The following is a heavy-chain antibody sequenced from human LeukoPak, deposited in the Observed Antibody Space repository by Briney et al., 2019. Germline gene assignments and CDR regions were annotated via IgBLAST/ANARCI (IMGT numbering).Heavy chain of an antibody. V-gene: IGHV4-4*07. D-gene: IGHD4-17*01. CDR2: IYFSGDT. Sequence: SETLSLTCTVSGGSISTYYWSWIRQPAGKGLEWIGRIYFSGDTNYNPSLKSRVTMSVDTSKNQFSLKLSSVTAADTAVYYCAREHSYGDYFYYYYMDVWGKGTTVTVSS. CDR3: AREHSYGDYFYYYYMDV. J-gene: IGHJ6*03. CDR1: GGSISTYY.